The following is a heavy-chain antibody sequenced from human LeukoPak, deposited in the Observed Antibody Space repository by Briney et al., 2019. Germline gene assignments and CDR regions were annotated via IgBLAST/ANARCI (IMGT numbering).Heavy chain of an antibody. V-gene: IGHV4-34*01. Sequence: SETLSLTCAVYGGSFSGYYWSWIRQPPGKGLEWIGEINHSGSTNYNPSLKSRVTISVDTSKNQFSLKLSSVTAADTAVYYCARVRGNRNWFDPWGQGTLVTVSS. CDR3: ARVRGNRNWFDP. D-gene: IGHD1-14*01. J-gene: IGHJ5*02. CDR2: INHSGST. CDR1: GGSFSGYY.